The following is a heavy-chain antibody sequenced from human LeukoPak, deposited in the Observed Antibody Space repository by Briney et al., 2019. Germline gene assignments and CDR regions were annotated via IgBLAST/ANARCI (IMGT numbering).Heavy chain of an antibody. D-gene: IGHD3-10*02. J-gene: IGHJ4*02. CDR2: ISSSSSYI. CDR3: ARGVRGVPSAAYGY. Sequence: PGGSLRLSCAASGFTFSSYSMNWVRQAPGKGLEWVSSISSSSSYIYYADSVKGRLTISRDNAKNSLYLQMNSLRAEDTAVYYCARGVRGVPSAAYGYWGQGTLVTVSS. V-gene: IGHV3-21*01. CDR1: GFTFSSYS.